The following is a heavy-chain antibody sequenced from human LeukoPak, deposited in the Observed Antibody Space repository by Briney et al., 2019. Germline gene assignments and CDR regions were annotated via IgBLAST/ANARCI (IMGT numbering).Heavy chain of an antibody. J-gene: IGHJ4*02. Sequence: PGGFLRLSCAASGAAFGFTFSGYGMHWVRQAPGKGLEWVAFIEYDGSQRHFADSVKGRFTISRDNSANTLYLQLNSLRVEDTAVYYCATGRGVPGYQYFDHWGQGTLVTVSS. CDR1: GAAFGFTFSGYG. D-gene: IGHD3-10*01. V-gene: IGHV3-30*02. CDR2: IEYDGSQR. CDR3: ATGRGVPGYQYFDH.